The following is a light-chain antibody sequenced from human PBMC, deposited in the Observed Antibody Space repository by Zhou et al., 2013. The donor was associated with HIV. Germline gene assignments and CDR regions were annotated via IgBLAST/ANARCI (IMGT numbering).Light chain of an antibody. J-gene: IGKJ1*01. CDR3: QQYGIHRGP. Sequence: EIVLTQSPGTLSLSPGERATLSCRASQSVSGIYLAWYQQKPGQAPRLLIYDASTRPTGIPDRFSGSGSGTDFTLTISRLEPEDSAVYHCQQYGIHRGPFGQGTKVKSN. V-gene: IGKV3-20*01. CDR2: DAS. CDR1: QSVSGIY.